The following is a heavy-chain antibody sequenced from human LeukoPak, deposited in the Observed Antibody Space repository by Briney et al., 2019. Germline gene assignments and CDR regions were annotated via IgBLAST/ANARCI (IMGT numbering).Heavy chain of an antibody. CDR1: GFTFSTYA. J-gene: IGHJ4*02. D-gene: IGHD1-26*01. CDR3: ARESCGSYNFDY. Sequence: GGSLRLSCAASGFTFSTYAMHWVRQAPGKGLEWVAVISYDGSNKYYADSVKGRFTISRDNSKNTLYLLMNSLRAEDTAVYYCARESCGSYNFDYWGQGTLVTVSS. CDR2: ISYDGSNK. V-gene: IGHV3-30*19.